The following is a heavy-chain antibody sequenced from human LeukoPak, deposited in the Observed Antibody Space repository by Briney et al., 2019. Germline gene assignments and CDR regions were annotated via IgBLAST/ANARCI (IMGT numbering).Heavy chain of an antibody. CDR3: ARGYSSSWYGAFDI. CDR2: IIPIFGTA. CDR1: GGTFSSYT. Sequence: SVKVSCKASGGTFSSYTISWVRQAPGQGLEWMGGIIPIFGTANYAQKFQGRVTITTDESTSTAYMELSSLRAEDTAVYYCARGYSSSWYGAFDIWGQGTMVTVSS. D-gene: IGHD6-13*01. J-gene: IGHJ3*02. V-gene: IGHV1-69*05.